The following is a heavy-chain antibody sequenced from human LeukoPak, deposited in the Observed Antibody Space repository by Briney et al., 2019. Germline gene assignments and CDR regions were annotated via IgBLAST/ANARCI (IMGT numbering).Heavy chain of an antibody. CDR2: ISSSGSTI. D-gene: IGHD3-9*01. V-gene: IGHV3-11*01. Sequence: GGSLRLSCAASGFTFRYYYMSWLRPAPGKGLDGVSYISSSGSTIYYADSVKGRFTISRDNAKNSLYLQMNSLRAEDTAVYYCAREQYYDILTGNYPGLDYWGQGTLVTVSS. J-gene: IGHJ4*02. CDR3: AREQYYDILTGNYPGLDY. CDR1: GFTFRYYY.